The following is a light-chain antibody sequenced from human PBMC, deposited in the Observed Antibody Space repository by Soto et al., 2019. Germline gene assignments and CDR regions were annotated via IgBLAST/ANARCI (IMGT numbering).Light chain of an antibody. V-gene: IGKV1-5*03. CDR2: KAA. Sequence: DIQMTQSPSTLSASVGDRVTITCRARQSISSWLAWYQHKPGNAPKLLIYKAASLESGVPSRFSGRGAGTEFALTIGIHQSDDFATYYCQQYSSLWTFGQGTKVEIK. CDR3: QQYSSLWT. CDR1: QSISSW. J-gene: IGKJ1*01.